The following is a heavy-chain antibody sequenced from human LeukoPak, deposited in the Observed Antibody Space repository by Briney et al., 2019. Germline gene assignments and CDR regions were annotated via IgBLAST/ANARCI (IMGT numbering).Heavy chain of an antibody. J-gene: IGHJ4*02. CDR3: ARDLANPKYYFDY. CDR2: INPNSGGT. CDR1: GYTLTELS. Sequence: ASVKVSCKVSGYTLTELSMHWVRQAPGQGLEWMGRINPNSGGTNYVQKFQGRVTMTRDTSISTAYMELSRLRSDDTAVYYCARDLANPKYYFDYWGQGTLVTVSS. D-gene: IGHD1-14*01. V-gene: IGHV1-2*06.